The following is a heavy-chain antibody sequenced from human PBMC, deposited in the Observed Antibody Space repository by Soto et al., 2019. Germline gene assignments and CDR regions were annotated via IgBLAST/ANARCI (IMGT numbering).Heavy chain of an antibody. J-gene: IGHJ4*02. V-gene: IGHV3-33*01. CDR3: ARAPDYYDSSGSYFDY. Sequence: QVQLVESGGGVVQPGRSLRLSCAASGFTFSSYGMHWVRQAPGKGLEWVAVIWYDGSNKYYADSVKGRFTISRDNSKNTLDLQMNSLRAEDTAVYYCARAPDYYDSSGSYFDYWGQGTLVTVSS. CDR2: IWYDGSNK. D-gene: IGHD3-22*01. CDR1: GFTFSSYG.